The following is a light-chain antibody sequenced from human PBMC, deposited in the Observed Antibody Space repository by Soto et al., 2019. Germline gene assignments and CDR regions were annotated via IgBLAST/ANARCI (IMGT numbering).Light chain of an antibody. Sequence: QSVLAQPPPASGPPGQRVTISCSGSVSNIGSNTVNWYQHLPGTAPRFLIYSNDQRPSGVPDRVSGSKSGTSASLAISGLQSEDEADYYCAAWDDSLNVYVFGTGTKVTVL. CDR3: AAWDDSLNVYV. J-gene: IGLJ1*01. CDR1: VSNIGSNT. V-gene: IGLV1-44*01. CDR2: SND.